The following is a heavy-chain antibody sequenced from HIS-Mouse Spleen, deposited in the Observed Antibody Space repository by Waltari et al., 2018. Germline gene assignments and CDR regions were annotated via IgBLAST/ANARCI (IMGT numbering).Heavy chain of an antibody. CDR1: GGSFSGYY. CDR3: ARGDYYGSGSYYNLDAFDI. CDR2: INHSGST. V-gene: IGHV4-34*01. Sequence: QVQLQQWGAGLLKPSETLSLTCAVYGGSFSGYYWSWIRQPPGKGLEWIGEINHSGSTHYNPSLKSRVTISVATSKNQFSLKLSSVTAADTAVYYCARGDYYGSGSYYNLDAFDIWGQGTMVTVSS. D-gene: IGHD3-10*01. J-gene: IGHJ3*02.